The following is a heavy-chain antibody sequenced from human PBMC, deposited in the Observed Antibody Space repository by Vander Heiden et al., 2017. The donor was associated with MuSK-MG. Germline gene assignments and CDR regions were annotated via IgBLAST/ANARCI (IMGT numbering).Heavy chain of an antibody. D-gene: IGHD5-12*01. J-gene: IGHJ4*02. CDR2: IIPIFGTA. CDR3: ARDSRDGYNWVHHDY. CDR1: GATFSSYA. Sequence: QVQLVQSGAEVKKPGSSVKVSCKASGATFSSYAISWVRQAPGQGLGWMGGIIPIFGTANYAQKFQGRVTITADESTSTAYMELSSLRSEDTAVYYCARDSRDGYNWVHHDYWCQGTLVTVSS. V-gene: IGHV1-69*01.